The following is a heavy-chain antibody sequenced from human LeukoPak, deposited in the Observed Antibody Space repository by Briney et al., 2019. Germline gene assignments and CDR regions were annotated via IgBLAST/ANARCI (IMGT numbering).Heavy chain of an antibody. Sequence: SVKVSCKASGGTFSSYAISWVRQAPGQGLEWMGGIIPIFGTANYAQKFQGRVTITTDESTSTAYMELSSLRSEDTAVYYCARDASNSFFRYYMDVWGKGTTVTVSS. J-gene: IGHJ6*03. CDR2: IIPIFGTA. CDR1: GGTFSSYA. V-gene: IGHV1-69*05. CDR3: ARDASNSFFRYYMDV. D-gene: IGHD4-11*01.